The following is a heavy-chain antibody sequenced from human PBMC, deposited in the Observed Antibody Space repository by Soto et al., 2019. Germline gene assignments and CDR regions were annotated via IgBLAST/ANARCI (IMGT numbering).Heavy chain of an antibody. CDR3: ARDWTTVGPSGMDG. Sequence: SVKVSCKASGGTFSSYAISWVRQAPGQGLEWMGGIIPIFGTANYAQKFQGRVTITADESTSTAYMELSSLRSEDTAVYYCARDWTTVGPSGMDGWGQGTTVTVSS. J-gene: IGHJ6*02. CDR2: IIPIFGTA. D-gene: IGHD4-17*01. CDR1: GGTFSSYA. V-gene: IGHV1-69*13.